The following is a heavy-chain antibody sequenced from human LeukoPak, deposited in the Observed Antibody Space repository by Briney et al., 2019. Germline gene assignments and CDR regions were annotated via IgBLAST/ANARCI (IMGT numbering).Heavy chain of an antibody. Sequence: PGGSLRLSCAASGFTFSSYWMSWVRQAPGKGLEWVANIKQDGSEKYYVDSVKGRFTISRDNAKNSLYLQMNSLRAEDTAVYYCARVSGSYHSTPADAFDIWGQGTMVTVSS. CDR2: IKQDGSEK. D-gene: IGHD1-26*01. V-gene: IGHV3-7*01. CDR3: ARVSGSYHSTPADAFDI. J-gene: IGHJ3*02. CDR1: GFTFSSYW.